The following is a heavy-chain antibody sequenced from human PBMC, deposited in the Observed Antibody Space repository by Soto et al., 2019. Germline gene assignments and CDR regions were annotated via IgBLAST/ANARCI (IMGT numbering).Heavy chain of an antibody. CDR2: INAGNGNT. V-gene: IGHV1-3*01. CDR3: ARDPGYRYGRT. J-gene: IGHJ4*02. CDR1: GYTFTSYA. Sequence: ASVKVSCKASGYTFTSYAMTWARQATGQRLEWMGWINAGNGNTKYSQKIEGRVSITRDTSARTAYMELSSLRSVDTALYDCARDPGYRYGRTWGQVTLVPVSS. D-gene: IGHD5-18*01.